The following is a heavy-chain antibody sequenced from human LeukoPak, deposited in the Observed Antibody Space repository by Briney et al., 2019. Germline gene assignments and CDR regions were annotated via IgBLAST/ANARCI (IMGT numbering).Heavy chain of an antibody. D-gene: IGHD6-13*01. V-gene: IGHV1-2*02. CDR3: GRLFRSSLGDYFYMDV. Sequence: ASVKVSCKASGYTFTGYSIHWVRQAPGQGLEWLGWFNPKRYGTVYAQEFRGRVTMTGDTSTSTAYMELSRLSSDDTAVYYCGRLFRSSLGDYFYMDVWGEGTTVIVSS. CDR1: GYTFTGYS. CDR2: FNPKRYGT. J-gene: IGHJ6*03.